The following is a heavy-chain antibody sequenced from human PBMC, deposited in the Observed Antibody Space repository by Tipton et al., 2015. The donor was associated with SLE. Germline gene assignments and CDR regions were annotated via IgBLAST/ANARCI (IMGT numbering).Heavy chain of an antibody. CDR2: IYYSGIT. D-gene: IGHD2-15*01. Sequence: TLSLTCTVSGGSLTSYYWTWIRQAPGKGLEWIAYIYYSGITHYNPSLKSRVTISTDTSKNQFSLRLTSVTPADTAVYYCARISENSRYFNAWGQGTLVTVAS. CDR3: ARISENSRYFNA. V-gene: IGHV4-59*01. CDR1: GGSLTSYY. J-gene: IGHJ5*02.